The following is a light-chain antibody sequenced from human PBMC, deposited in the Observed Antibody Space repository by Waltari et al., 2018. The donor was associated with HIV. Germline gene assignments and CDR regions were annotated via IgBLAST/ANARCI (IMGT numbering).Light chain of an antibody. CDR3: SSYTSSSTLGYV. J-gene: IGLJ1*01. CDR1: SSDVGGYNY. V-gene: IGLV2-14*03. Sequence: QSALTQPASVSGSPGQSITISCTGTSSDVGGYNYVSWYQKHPGKAPKLMIYYVSNRPSGVSNLFSGSKSGNTASLTISGLQAEDEADYYCSSYTSSSTLGYVFGTGTKVTVL. CDR2: YVS.